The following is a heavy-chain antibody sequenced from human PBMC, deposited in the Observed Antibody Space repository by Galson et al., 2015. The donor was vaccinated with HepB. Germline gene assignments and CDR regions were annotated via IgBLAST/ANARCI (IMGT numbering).Heavy chain of an antibody. CDR2: IDWDDDK. J-gene: IGHJ3*02. Sequence: PALVTPPQTLTLTCTFSGFSLRTSGMCVSWIRQPPGKALEWLARIDWDDDKYYSTSLKTRLTISKDTSKNQVVLTMTNMDPVDTATYYCARMGGGCKGDDAFDIWGQGTMVTVSS. CDR1: GFSLRTSGMC. D-gene: IGHD6-19*01. CDR3: ARMGGGCKGDDAFDI. V-gene: IGHV2-70*11.